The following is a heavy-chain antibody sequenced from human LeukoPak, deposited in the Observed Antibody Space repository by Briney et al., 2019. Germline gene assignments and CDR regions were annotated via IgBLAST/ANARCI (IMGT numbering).Heavy chain of an antibody. CDR2: IYIDGST. CDR3: ARDRGTSCFDY. V-gene: IGHV3-66*01. CDR1: GFTVSGNY. J-gene: IGHJ4*02. Sequence: GGSLRLSCVASGFTVSGNYMNWVRQAPGKGLQWVSVIYIDGSTYYADSVKGRFTISRDNSKNTLYLQMNSLRAEDTAVYYCARDRGTSCFDYWGQGTLVTVSS. D-gene: IGHD2-2*01.